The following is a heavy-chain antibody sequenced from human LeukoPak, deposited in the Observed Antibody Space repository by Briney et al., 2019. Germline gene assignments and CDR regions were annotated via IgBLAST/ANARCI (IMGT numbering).Heavy chain of an antibody. CDR3: AKVRAPSGWFNSDY. J-gene: IGHJ4*02. CDR2: ISSLASYI. V-gene: IGHV3-21*04. CDR1: GFSFSTYS. Sequence: GGSLRLSCTASGFSFSTYSMNWVRQAPGEGLEWVSAISSLASYIYYADSVKGRFTISRDNSKNTLYLQMNSLRVEDTAAYYCAKVRAPSGWFNSDYWGQGTLVTVSS. D-gene: IGHD6-19*01.